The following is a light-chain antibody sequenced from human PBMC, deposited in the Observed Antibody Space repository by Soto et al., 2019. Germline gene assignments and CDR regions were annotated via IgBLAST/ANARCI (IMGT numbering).Light chain of an antibody. V-gene: IGLV1-47*02. CDR2: SNN. CDR3: AAWDDNLSTYV. CDR1: SSSIGTNF. Sequence: QSVLTQPPSASGTPGQSVSISCSGYSSSIGTNFVYWYQQLPGTAPKVLIHSNNQRPSGVPDRFSGYKSGTSASLAISGLRYEDEADYYCAAWDDNLSTYVFG. J-gene: IGLJ2*01.